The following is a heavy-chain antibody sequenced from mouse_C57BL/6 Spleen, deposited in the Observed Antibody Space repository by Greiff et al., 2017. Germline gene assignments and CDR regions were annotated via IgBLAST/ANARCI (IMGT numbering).Heavy chain of an antibody. V-gene: IGHV3-6*01. J-gene: IGHJ3*01. CDR2: ISYDGSN. CDR1: GYSITSGYY. CDR3: AVVAWFAY. Sequence: EVKLQESGPGLVKPSQSLSLTCSVTGYSITSGYYWNWIRQFPGNKLEWMGYISYDGSNNYNPSLKNRISITRDTSKNQFFLKLNSVTTEDTATYYCAVVAWFAYWGQGTLVTVSA.